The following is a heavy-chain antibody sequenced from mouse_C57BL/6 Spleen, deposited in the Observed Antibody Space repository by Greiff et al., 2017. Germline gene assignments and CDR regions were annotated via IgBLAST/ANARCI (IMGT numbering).Heavy chain of an antibody. D-gene: IGHD3-3*01. Sequence: QVHVKQPGAELVKPGASVKLSCKASGYTFTSYWMHWVKQRPGQGLEWIGMIHPNSGSTNYNEKFKSKATLTVDKSSSTAYMQLSSLTSEDSAVYYCARGGPSAMDYWGQGTSVTVSS. CDR3: ARGGPSAMDY. V-gene: IGHV1-64*01. J-gene: IGHJ4*01. CDR2: IHPNSGST. CDR1: GYTFTSYW.